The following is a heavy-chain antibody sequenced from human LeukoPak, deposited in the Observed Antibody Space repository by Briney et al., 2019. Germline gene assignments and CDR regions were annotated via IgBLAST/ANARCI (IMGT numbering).Heavy chain of an antibody. D-gene: IGHD1-26*01. J-gene: IGHJ4*02. V-gene: IGHV3-15*01. Sequence: GGSLRLSCVVSGLGFSNVWMNWVRQTPGKGLEWLGRSMSNSDGGTTDYAAPVKGRFTISRDDSRDTLYLQMDSLKIEDTGVYYCATDLRWEPVVDYWGQGTLVTVAS. CDR1: GLGFSNVW. CDR2: SMSNSDGGTT. CDR3: ATDLRWEPVVDY.